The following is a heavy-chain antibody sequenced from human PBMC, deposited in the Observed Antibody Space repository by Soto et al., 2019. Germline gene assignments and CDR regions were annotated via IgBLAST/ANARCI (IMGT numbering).Heavy chain of an antibody. CDR1: GGSISSYY. Sequence: TLSLTCTVSGGSISSYYWSWIRQPPGKGLEWIGYIYYSGSTNYNPSLKSRVTISLDTSKNQFSLKLSSVTAADTAVYYCAKGRSYYYYYGVDVWGQGTTVTVSS. CDR3: AKGRSYYYYYGVDV. V-gene: IGHV4-59*12. CDR2: IYYSGST. J-gene: IGHJ6*02.